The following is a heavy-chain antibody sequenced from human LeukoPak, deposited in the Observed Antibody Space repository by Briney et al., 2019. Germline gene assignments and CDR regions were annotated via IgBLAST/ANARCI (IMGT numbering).Heavy chain of an antibody. CDR3: ARGLIVAPYYYDSSGLNGFEY. J-gene: IGHJ4*02. CDR1: GYTFTSYG. V-gene: IGHV1-18*01. Sequence: ASVKVSCKASGYTFTSYGISWVRQAPGQGLEWMGWISAYNGNTNYAQKLQGRVTMTTDTSTSTAYMELSRLRSDDTAVYYCARGLIVAPYYYDSSGLNGFEYWGQGTLVTVSS. D-gene: IGHD3-22*01. CDR2: ISAYNGNT.